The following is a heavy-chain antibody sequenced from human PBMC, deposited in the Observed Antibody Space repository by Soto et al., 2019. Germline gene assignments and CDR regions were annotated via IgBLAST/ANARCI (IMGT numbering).Heavy chain of an antibody. CDR3: ARRNTAGFLRYFDN. D-gene: IGHD6-19*01. V-gene: IGHV1-69*06. CDR1: GGTLTNFINYP. CDR2: IVPNIGTV. J-gene: IGHJ4*02. Sequence: QVQLVQSGAEVMQPGSSVKVSCKPSGGTLTNFINYPINWVRQSPGQELEWMGGIVPNIGTVNHAQKFQGRVTITADKSTGTVYMELSSLRSDDSALYYCARRNTAGFLRYFDNWGQGTLVTVSS.